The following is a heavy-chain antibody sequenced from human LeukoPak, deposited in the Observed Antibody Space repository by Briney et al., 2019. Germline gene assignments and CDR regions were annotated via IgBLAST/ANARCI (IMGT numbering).Heavy chain of an antibody. CDR2: ISGSGGST. J-gene: IGHJ5*02. D-gene: IGHD3-3*01. CDR1: GFTFSSYA. CDR3: AKFPRSGYFVGHWFDP. V-gene: IGHV3-23*01. Sequence: PGGSLRLSCAASGFTFSSYAMSWVRQAPGKGLEWVSAISGSGGSTYYADSVKGRFTISRDNSKNTLYLQMNSLRAEDTAVYYCAKFPRSGYFVGHWFDPWGQGTLVTVSS.